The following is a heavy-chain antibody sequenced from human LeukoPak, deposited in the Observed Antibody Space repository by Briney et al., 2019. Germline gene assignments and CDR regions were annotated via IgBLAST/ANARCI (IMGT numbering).Heavy chain of an antibody. D-gene: IGHD3-3*01. V-gene: IGHV1-69*13. CDR1: GGTFSSYA. Sequence: ASVKVSCKASGGTFSSYAISWVRQAPGQGLEWMGGIIPIFGTANYAQKFQGRVTITADESTSTAYMELSSLRSEDTAVYYCARESSYYDFWSGYPRGDQMYYFDYWGQGTLVTVSS. J-gene: IGHJ4*02. CDR2: IIPIFGTA. CDR3: ARESSYYDFWSGYPRGDQMYYFDY.